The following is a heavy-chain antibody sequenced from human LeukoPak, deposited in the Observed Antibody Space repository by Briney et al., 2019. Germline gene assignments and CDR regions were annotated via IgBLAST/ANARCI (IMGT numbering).Heavy chain of an antibody. V-gene: IGHV4-59*08. Sequence: SETLSLTCAVYGGSFSGYYWSWIRQPPGKGLEWIGYIYYSGSTNYNPSLKSRVTISVDTSKNQFSLKLSSVTAADTAVYYCARLGTPGYYYYGMDVWGQGTTVTVSS. CDR2: IYYSGST. J-gene: IGHJ6*02. CDR3: ARLGTPGYYYYGMDV. CDR1: GGSFSGYY.